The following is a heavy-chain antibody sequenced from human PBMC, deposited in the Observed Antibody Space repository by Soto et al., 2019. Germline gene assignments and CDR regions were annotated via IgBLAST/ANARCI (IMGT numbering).Heavy chain of an antibody. CDR3: ARDLTMPGTYFDY. CDR1: GFTFSSYS. D-gene: IGHD3-10*01. Sequence: PGGSLRLSCAASGFTFSSYSMNWVRQAPGKGLEWVSYISSSSSTIYYADSVKGRFTISRDNAKNSLYLQMNSLRAEDTAVYYCARDLTMPGTYFDYWGQGTLVTVSS. V-gene: IGHV3-48*01. CDR2: ISSSSSTI. J-gene: IGHJ4*02.